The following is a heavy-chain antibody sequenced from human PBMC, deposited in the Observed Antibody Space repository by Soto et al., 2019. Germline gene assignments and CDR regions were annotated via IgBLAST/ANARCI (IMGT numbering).Heavy chain of an antibody. CDR2: IIPLFGTA. D-gene: IGHD2-21*02. J-gene: IGHJ4*02. V-gene: IGHV1-69*06. CDR1: GGIFSSNT. CDR3: ASKAACGGDCYAFDS. Sequence: QVYLVQSGAEVKKPGSSVKISCKASGGIFSSNTINSVRQAAGQGLEWMGGIIPLFGTANYAEKFQGRVTITADKSTKTEYMELTSLRSEDTAVYYCASKAACGGDCYAFDSWGQGTLVTVSS.